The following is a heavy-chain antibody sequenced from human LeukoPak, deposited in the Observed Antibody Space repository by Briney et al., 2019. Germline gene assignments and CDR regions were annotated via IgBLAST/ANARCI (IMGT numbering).Heavy chain of an antibody. CDR2: ISAHNGNT. CDR3: ARDGYFDH. CDR1: GYTFTSYY. J-gene: IGHJ4*02. Sequence: GASVKVSCKASGYTFTSYYMHWVRQAPGQGLEWMGWISAHNGNTNYAQKLQGRVTMTTDTSTSTAYMELRSLASDDTAVYYCARDGYFDHWGQGTLVTVSS. V-gene: IGHV1-18*04.